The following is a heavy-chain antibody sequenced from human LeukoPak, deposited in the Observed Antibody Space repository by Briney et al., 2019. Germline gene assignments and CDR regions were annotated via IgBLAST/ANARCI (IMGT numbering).Heavy chain of an antibody. D-gene: IGHD3-10*01. CDR2: ISAYNGNK. Sequence: AXVKVSCKASGYTFTSYGISWVRQAPGQGLEGMGWISAYNGNKNYAQKLQGRVTMNTDTSTSTAYMELRSLRSDDTAVYYCAREGLLWFGNYYFDYWGQGTLVTVSS. CDR1: GYTFTSYG. CDR3: AREGLLWFGNYYFDY. V-gene: IGHV1-18*01. J-gene: IGHJ4*02.